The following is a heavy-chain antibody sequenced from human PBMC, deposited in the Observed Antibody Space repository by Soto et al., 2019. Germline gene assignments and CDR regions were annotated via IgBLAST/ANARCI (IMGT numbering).Heavy chain of an antibody. J-gene: IGHJ5*02. V-gene: IGHV4-30-4*01. D-gene: IGHD3-3*02. CDR1: GGSISSGDYY. Sequence: PSETLSLTCTVSGGSISSGDYYWSWIRQPPGKGLEWIGYIYYSGSTYYNPSLKSRVTISVDTSKNQFSLKLSSVTAADTAVYYCARALGFLEWYNWFDPWGQGTLVT. CDR2: IYYSGST. CDR3: ARALGFLEWYNWFDP.